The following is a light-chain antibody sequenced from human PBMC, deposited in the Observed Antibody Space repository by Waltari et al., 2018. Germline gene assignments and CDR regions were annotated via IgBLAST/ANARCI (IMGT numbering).Light chain of an antibody. CDR2: DAS. V-gene: IGKV3-11*01. CDR1: QSVSSY. CDR3: QQRGHWLT. J-gene: IGKJ4*01. Sequence: EIVLTQPLATLSLLQGETATLSCRASQSVSSYLGWYQQKPGQAPRLLIYDASKRATGIPARFSGSGSGTDFTLTISSLEPEDFAVYYCQQRGHWLTFGGGTKVEIK.